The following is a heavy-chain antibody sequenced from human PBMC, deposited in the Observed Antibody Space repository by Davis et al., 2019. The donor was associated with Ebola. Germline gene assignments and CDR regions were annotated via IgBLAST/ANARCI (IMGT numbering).Heavy chain of an antibody. V-gene: IGHV4-31*03. Sequence: PSETLSLTCTVSGGSISRGGSYWTWIRQHPGKGLEWIGYIYYSGSTYYKPSLKSRVTISLDTSKNQFSLNLYSVTAADTAVYYCARDLRYDSRGYDYYFYMDVWGKGTTVTVSS. D-gene: IGHD3-22*01. J-gene: IGHJ6*03. CDR1: GGSISRGGSY. CDR3: ARDLRYDSRGYDYYFYMDV. CDR2: IYYSGST.